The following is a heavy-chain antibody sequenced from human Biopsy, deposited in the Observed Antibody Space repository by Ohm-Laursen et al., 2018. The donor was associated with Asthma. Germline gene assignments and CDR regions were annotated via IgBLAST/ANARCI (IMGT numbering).Heavy chain of an antibody. V-gene: IGHV3-53*01. J-gene: IGHJ4*02. CDR1: GFTVSRDQ. CDR3: ARGDSSGWSHYYFGY. Sequence: SLRLSCAASGFTVSRDQMFWVRQAPGKGLEWVSVIYSGGTSHTADSVRGRFTISRDFSKNTLHLQMHSLRVEDTAVYYCARGDSSGWSHYYFGYWGQGTLVTVSS. CDR2: IYSGGTS. D-gene: IGHD6-19*01.